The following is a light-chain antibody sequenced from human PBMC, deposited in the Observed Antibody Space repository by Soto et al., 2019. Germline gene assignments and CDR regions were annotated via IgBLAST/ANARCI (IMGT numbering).Light chain of an antibody. CDR1: QSISSW. J-gene: IGKJ4*01. CDR3: QQYNSYSLT. Sequence: IQMTQSPSTLSASVGDRVTITCRASQSISSWLAWYQQKPGKAPKLLIYKASNLESGVPSRFSGSGSGTEFTLTISSLQTDDFATYYCQQYNSYSLTFGGGTKVEIK. CDR2: KAS. V-gene: IGKV1-5*03.